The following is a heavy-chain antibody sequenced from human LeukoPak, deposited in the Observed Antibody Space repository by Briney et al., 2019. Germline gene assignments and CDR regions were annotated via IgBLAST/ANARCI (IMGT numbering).Heavy chain of an antibody. CDR2: VYPGDSDT. V-gene: IGHV5-51*01. D-gene: IGHD3-22*01. CDR3: ARHPTYYYDSSFDY. Sequence: GESLKISCKGSGYSFTSSWIGWVRQMPGKGLEWMGIVYPGDSDTKYSPSFQGQVTISADKSISTAYLQWSSLKASDTAMYYCARHPTYYYDSSFDYWGQGTLLTVSS. CDR1: GYSFTSSW. J-gene: IGHJ4*02.